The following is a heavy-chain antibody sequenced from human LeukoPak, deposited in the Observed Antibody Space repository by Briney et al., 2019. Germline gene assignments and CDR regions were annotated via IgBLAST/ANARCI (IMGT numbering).Heavy chain of an antibody. CDR2: IYPGDSDT. CDR3: ARQIAAVDDAFDI. J-gene: IGHJ3*02. V-gene: IGHV5-51*01. CDR1: GYSFTSYW. Sequence: GESPKIPCKGSGYSFTSYWIGWVRQMPGKGLEWMGIIYPGDSDTRYSPSFQGQVTISADKSISTAYLQWSSLKASDTAMYYCARQIAAVDDAFDIWGQGTMVTVSS. D-gene: IGHD6-13*01.